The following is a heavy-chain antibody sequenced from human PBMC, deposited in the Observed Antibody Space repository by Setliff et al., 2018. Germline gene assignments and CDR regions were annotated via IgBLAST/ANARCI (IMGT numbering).Heavy chain of an antibody. CDR3: ARDHIAASPYYYYYMDV. V-gene: IGHV1-18*01. CDR1: GYTFLSCG. CDR2: ISAYTGKT. D-gene: IGHD6-13*01. J-gene: IGHJ6*03. Sequence: ASVKVSCKAVGYTFLSCGLSGVRQAPGQGLEWMGWISAYTGKTDYAQNFQGRVTMTTDRSTNTAYLELRSLRSEDTAVYYCARDHIAASPYYYYYMDVWGKGTTVTVSS.